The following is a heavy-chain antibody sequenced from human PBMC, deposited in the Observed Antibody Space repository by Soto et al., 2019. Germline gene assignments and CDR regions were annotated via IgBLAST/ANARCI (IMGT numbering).Heavy chain of an antibody. V-gene: IGHV3-23*01. Sequence: EVQLLESGGGLVQPGGSLRLSCAASGFNFRSYAMTWVRQAPGQGLEWVSVMSGILASSYYAEVVKGRFTISRDNSKNTLFLQMDSLRAEDTAVYFCAKTKCTTRRFHEADWYFDLWGRGTRVSVSS. CDR3: AKTKCTTRRFHEADWYFDL. D-gene: IGHD2-15*01. J-gene: IGHJ2*01. CDR1: GFNFRSYA. CDR2: MSGILASS.